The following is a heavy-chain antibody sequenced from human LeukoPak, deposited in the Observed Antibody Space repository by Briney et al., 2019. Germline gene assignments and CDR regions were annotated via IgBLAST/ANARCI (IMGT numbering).Heavy chain of an antibody. V-gene: IGHV1-69*13. CDR1: GGTFSRSA. J-gene: IGHJ3*02. D-gene: IGHD2-2*01. Sequence: GASVKLSCKASGGTFSRSAISWVRQAPGQGLEWMGGIIPIFGTANYAQKFQGRVTITADESTSTAYMELSSLRSEDTAVYYCARDPHNIVVVPAARSGAFDIWGQGTMVTVSS. CDR3: ARDPHNIVVVPAARSGAFDI. CDR2: IIPIFGTA.